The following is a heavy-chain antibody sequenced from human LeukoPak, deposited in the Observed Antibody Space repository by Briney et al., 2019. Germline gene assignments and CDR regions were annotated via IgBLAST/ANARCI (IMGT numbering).Heavy chain of an antibody. CDR3: ARYHSSGYAWFDP. J-gene: IGHJ5*02. D-gene: IGHD3-22*01. V-gene: IGHV4-59*01. CDR1: GGSISTYY. CDR2: VYYSGST. Sequence: SETLSLTCTVSGGSISTYYWNWIRQPPGKGLEWLGYVYYSGSTNYNPSLKSRVTISVDTSKNQFSLKLSSVTAADTAVYYCARYHSSGYAWFDPWGQGALVTVSS.